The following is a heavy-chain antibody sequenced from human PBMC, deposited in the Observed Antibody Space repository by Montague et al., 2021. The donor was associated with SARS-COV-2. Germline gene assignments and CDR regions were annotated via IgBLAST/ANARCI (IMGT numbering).Heavy chain of an antibody. CDR1: GFTFSSYE. Sequence: SLRLSCAASGFTFSSYEMTWVRQAPGKGLEWISYISSSGGGSTKHYTDSVKGRFTISRDNAKNSLYLQMNSLRVEDTAIYYCARDRDWDDWCGMDVWGQGTTVTVSS. CDR2: ISSSGGGSTK. D-gene: IGHD2-21*01. CDR3: ARDRDWDDWCGMDV. J-gene: IGHJ6*02. V-gene: IGHV3-48*03.